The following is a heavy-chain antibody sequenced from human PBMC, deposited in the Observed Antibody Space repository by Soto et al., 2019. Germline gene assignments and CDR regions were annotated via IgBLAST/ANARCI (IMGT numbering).Heavy chain of an antibody. V-gene: IGHV3-48*03. CDR2: ISTSGDTI. Sequence: GGSLRLSCAASGFTFSSYEMHWVRQAPGEGLDWVSYISTSGDTIYYADSVQGRFTISRDNAKNSLYLQMNSLRAEDTAVYYCVREGLYFFDYWGQGTLVTVSS. J-gene: IGHJ4*02. CDR1: GFTFSSYE. CDR3: VREGLYFFDY.